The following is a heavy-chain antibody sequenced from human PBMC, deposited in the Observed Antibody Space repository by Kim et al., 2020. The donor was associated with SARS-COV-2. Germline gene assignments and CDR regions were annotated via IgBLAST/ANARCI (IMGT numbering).Heavy chain of an antibody. CDR3: ARDNNPSYGGIDY. CDR1: GGTFRSYA. V-gene: IGHV1-69*04. D-gene: IGHD4-17*01. Sequence: SVKVSCEASGGTFRSYAISWVRQAPGQGLEWMGKIIPILNIPNYAQKFQGRVTITADKSTTTVYMELSSLRSEDTAVYYCARDNNPSYGGIDYWGQGTL. J-gene: IGHJ4*02. CDR2: IIPILNIP.